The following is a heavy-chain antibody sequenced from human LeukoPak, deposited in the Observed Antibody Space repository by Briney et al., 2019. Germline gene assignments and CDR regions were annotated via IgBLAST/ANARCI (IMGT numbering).Heavy chain of an antibody. CDR2: IYYSGST. V-gene: IGHV4-59*08. J-gene: IGHJ4*02. D-gene: IGHD6-19*01. Sequence: SETLSLTCTVSGGSISSYYWSWIRQPPGKGLEWIGYIYYSGSTNYNPSLKSRVTISVDTSKNQFSLKLSSVTAADTAVYYCASQADRYRSGWSLLLDYWGQGTLVTVSS. CDR1: GGSISSYY. CDR3: ASQADRYRSGWSLLLDY.